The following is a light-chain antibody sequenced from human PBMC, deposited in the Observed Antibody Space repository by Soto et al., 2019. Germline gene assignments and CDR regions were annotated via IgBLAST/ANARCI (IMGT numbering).Light chain of an antibody. CDR3: QQYETSPFT. V-gene: IGKV3-20*01. CDR1: QSVDSSH. Sequence: EIVLTQSPGTLSLSPGERATLSCRASQSVDSSHLAWSQHRPGRAPRLLVYGASRRATGVPDRFSGSGSGTHFTLSIRRLESEDFAVYYCQQYETSPFTFGGGTKVDIK. J-gene: IGKJ4*01. CDR2: GAS.